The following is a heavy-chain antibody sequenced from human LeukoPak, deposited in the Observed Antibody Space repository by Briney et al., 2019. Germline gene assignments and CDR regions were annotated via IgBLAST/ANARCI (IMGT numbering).Heavy chain of an antibody. J-gene: IGHJ2*01. CDR3: ARDRRALSGSDYNVNWYFDL. Sequence: SETLSLTCAVYGGSFSGYYWSWIRQPPGKGLEWIGEINHSGTTNYNSSLKSRVTASVDTSKNQFSLKLSSVTAADTAVYYCARDRRALSGSDYNVNWYFDLWGPGTLVTVSS. CDR1: GGSFSGYY. D-gene: IGHD3-10*01. V-gene: IGHV4-34*01. CDR2: INHSGTT.